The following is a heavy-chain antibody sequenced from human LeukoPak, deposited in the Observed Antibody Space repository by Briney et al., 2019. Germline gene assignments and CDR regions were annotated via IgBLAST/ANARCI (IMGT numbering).Heavy chain of an antibody. CDR1: GFTFSSYS. D-gene: IGHD5-24*01. J-gene: IGHJ4*02. CDR2: ISYDGSNK. Sequence: GGSLRLSCAASGFTFSSYSMNWVRQAPGKGLEWVAVISYDGSNKYYADSVKGRFTISRDNSKNTLYLQMNSLRAEDTAVYYCAKEAVGWLQWGSDYFDYWGQGTLVTVSS. V-gene: IGHV3-30*18. CDR3: AKEAVGWLQWGSDYFDY.